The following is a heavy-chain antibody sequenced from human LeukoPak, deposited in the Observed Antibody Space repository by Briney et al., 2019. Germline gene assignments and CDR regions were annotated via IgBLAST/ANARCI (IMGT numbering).Heavy chain of an antibody. CDR1: GFTFSSYA. D-gene: IGHD3-22*01. Sequence: PGGSLRLSCAASGFTFSSYAMTWVRQAPGKGLEWVSVISASGGTTYYGDSVKGRFTISRDNSKNTLYLQMNRLRAEDTAVYYCAKVRNYFDGSGRHFDYWGQGTPVTVSS. CDR2: ISASGGTT. J-gene: IGHJ4*02. V-gene: IGHV3-23*01. CDR3: AKVRNYFDGSGRHFDY.